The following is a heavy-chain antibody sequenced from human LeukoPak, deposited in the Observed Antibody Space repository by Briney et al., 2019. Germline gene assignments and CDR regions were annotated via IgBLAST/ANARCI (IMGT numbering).Heavy chain of an antibody. V-gene: IGHV3-7*05. J-gene: IGHJ4*02. CDR1: GFSFNNYW. Sequence: PGGSLRLSCAVSGFSFNNYWMSWVRQAPGKGLEWVANIKQDGSEKYYVDSVKGRFFISREKDKKSLYLQMNSLRAEDTAVYYCARDYDFWSGYLDYWGQGTRVTVSS. D-gene: IGHD3-3*01. CDR3: ARDYDFWSGYLDY. CDR2: IKQDGSEK.